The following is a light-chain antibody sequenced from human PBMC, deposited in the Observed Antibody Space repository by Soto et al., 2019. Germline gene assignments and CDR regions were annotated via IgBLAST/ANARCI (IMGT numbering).Light chain of an antibody. Sequence: IVLTQSPGTLSLSPGERATLSCRASQTGSNSYLAWYQQKSGQAPRLLIYGVSTRATGTPDRFSGSGSGTEFTLTIRRLEPEDFAVYYCQQYGGSPRTFGQGTKVDIK. V-gene: IGKV3-20*01. CDR3: QQYGGSPRT. CDR1: QTGSNSY. CDR2: GVS. J-gene: IGKJ1*01.